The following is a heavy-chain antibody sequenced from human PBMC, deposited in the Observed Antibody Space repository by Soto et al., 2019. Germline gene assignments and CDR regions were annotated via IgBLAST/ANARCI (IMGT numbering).Heavy chain of an antibody. J-gene: IGHJ6*03. D-gene: IGHD4-17*01. V-gene: IGHV4-39*01. Sequence: SETLSLTCTVSGGSISSSSYYWGWIRQPPGQGLEWLGTIYSLGNTYYNPSLKSRVTISVDTSKNQFSLKLSSVTAADTAVYYCARQADYGDYADYYYMDVWGKGTTVTVSS. CDR2: IYSLGNT. CDR1: GGSISSSSYY. CDR3: ARQADYGDYADYYYMDV.